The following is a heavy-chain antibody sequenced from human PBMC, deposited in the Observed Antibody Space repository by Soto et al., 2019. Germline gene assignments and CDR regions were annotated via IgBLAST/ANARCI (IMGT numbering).Heavy chain of an antibody. V-gene: IGHV2-5*02. CDR2: IYWDDDK. CDR1: GFSLSTSGVG. J-gene: IGHJ6*02. Sequence: QITLKESGPTLVKPTQTLTLTCTFSGFSLSTSGVGVGWIRQPPGKALEWLALIYWDDDKHYSPSLTSRLTITNDTSKNQVVLTMTNMDPVDTATYYCAHVLVVVANYGMDVWGQGTTVTVSS. D-gene: IGHD2-15*01. CDR3: AHVLVVVANYGMDV.